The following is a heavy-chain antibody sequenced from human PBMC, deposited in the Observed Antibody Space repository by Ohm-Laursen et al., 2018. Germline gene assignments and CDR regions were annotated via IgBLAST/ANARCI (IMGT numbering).Heavy chain of an antibody. CDR2: ISGSGGST. CDR3: ARDLDYYDSSGYLFDY. D-gene: IGHD3-22*01. Sequence: SLRLSCAAAGFTFSSYAMSWVRQVPGKGLEWVSAISGSGGSTYYADSVKGRFTISRDNAKNSLYLQMNSLRAEDTAVYYCARDLDYYDSSGYLFDYWGQGTLVTVSS. V-gene: IGHV3-23*01. CDR1: GFTFSSYA. J-gene: IGHJ4*02.